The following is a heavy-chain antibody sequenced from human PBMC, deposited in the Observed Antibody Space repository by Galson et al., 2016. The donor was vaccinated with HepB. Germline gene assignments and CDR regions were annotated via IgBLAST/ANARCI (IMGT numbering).Heavy chain of an antibody. J-gene: IGHJ4*02. V-gene: IGHV3-23*01. CDR2: VGGAGTT. CDR1: GFTFSSCA. Sequence: SLRLSCAASGFTFSSCAMSWVRQAPGKGLEWISTVGGAGTTYYADPVKGRFTISRDKSKNTLFLQMNSLRAEDTAVYYCARDGHKWDFDYWGQGSLVTVSS. D-gene: IGHD1-26*01. CDR3: ARDGHKWDFDY.